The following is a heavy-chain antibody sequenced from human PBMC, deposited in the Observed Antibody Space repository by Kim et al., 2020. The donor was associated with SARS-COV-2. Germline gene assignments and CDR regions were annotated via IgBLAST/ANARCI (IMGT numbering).Heavy chain of an antibody. J-gene: IGHJ4*02. V-gene: IGHV3-73*01. CDR3: TRHPSHGEVAARPVDD. D-gene: IGHD6-6*01. Sequence: ASVKGRFTISRDDEKNTAYLQMNTLETEDTAVYYCTRHPSHGEVAARPVDDWGQGTLVTVSS.